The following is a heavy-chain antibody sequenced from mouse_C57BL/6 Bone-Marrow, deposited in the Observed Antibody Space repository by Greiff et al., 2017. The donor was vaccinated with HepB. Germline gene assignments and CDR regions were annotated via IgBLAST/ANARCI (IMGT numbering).Heavy chain of an antibody. D-gene: IGHD2-5*01. CDR1: GFTFSSYG. Sequence: DVHLVESGGDLVKPGGSLKLSCAASGFTFSSYGMSWVRQTPDKRLEWVATISSGGSYTYYPDSVKGRFTISRDNAKTTLYLQMSSLKSEDTAMYYCARSYSNYGDYWGQGTTLTVSS. CDR2: ISSGGSYT. J-gene: IGHJ2*01. V-gene: IGHV5-6*01. CDR3: ARSYSNYGDY.